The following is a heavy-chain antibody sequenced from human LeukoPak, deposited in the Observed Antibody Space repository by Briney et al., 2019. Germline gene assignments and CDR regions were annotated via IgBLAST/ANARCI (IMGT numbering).Heavy chain of an antibody. CDR3: ARDKYYDRYFDS. V-gene: IGHV3-7*01. D-gene: IGHD3-22*01. Sequence: GGSLRLSCAASGFTFNSNWMSWVRQAPGKGLEWVANIKQDGSEKYYVDSVKGRFTISRDNARNSVSLQMNSLRAEDTAVYYCARDKYYDRYFDSWGQGTLATVSS. CDR2: IKQDGSEK. CDR1: GFTFNSNW. J-gene: IGHJ4*02.